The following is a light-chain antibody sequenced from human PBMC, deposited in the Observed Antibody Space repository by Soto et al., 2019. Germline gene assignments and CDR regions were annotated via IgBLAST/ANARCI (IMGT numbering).Light chain of an antibody. J-gene: IGLJ2*01. V-gene: IGLV2-8*01. CDR3: SSYAGSNNLVV. Sequence: QSALTQPPSASGSPGXSVTISCTGTSSDVGGYNYVSWYQQHPGKAPKLMIYEVSKRPSGVPDRFSGSKSGNTASLTVSGLQAEDEADYYCSSYAGSNNLVVFGGGTKLTVL. CDR2: EVS. CDR1: SSDVGGYNY.